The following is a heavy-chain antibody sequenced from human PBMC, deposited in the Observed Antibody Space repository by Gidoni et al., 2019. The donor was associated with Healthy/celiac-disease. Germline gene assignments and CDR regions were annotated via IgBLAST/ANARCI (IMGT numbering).Heavy chain of an antibody. CDR1: GFTFSSYS. V-gene: IGHV3-21*01. J-gene: IGHJ4*02. CDR3: ARDVAMVRGYY. D-gene: IGHD3-10*01. Sequence: EVQLVESGGGLVKPGGSLRLSCAASGFTFSSYSRNWVRLAPGTGLEWVSSISSSSSYIYYADTVKGRLTISRDNAKNSLYLQMNSLRAEDTAVYYCARDVAMVRGYYWGQGTLVTVSS. CDR2: ISSSSSYI.